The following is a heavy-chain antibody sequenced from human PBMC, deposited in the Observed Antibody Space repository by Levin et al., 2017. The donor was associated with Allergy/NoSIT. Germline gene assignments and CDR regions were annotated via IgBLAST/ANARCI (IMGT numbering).Heavy chain of an antibody. CDR3: ARQGESYYDSSGYFDY. V-gene: IGHV4-39*01. CDR2: IYYSGST. D-gene: IGHD3-22*01. J-gene: IGHJ4*02. Sequence: SETLSLTCTVSGGSISSSSYYWGWIRQPPGKGLEWIGSIYYSGSTYYNPSLKSRVTISVDTSKNQFSLKLSSVTAADTAVYYCARQGESYYDSSGYFDYWGQGTLVTVSS. CDR1: GGSISSSSYY.